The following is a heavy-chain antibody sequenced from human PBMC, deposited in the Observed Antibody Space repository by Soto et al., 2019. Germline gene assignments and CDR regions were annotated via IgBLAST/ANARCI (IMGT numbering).Heavy chain of an antibody. J-gene: IGHJ6*02. V-gene: IGHV3-23*01. CDR1: GLTFSSYA. CDR2: ISASGDDT. CDR3: AKVRGSIGYYYYGMDV. Sequence: EVQLLESGGGLVQPGGSLRLSCAGSGLTFSSYAMRWVRQAPGKGLEWVSGISASGDDTYYADPVRGRFTVSRDNSKDTLFLQMNSLRAEDTAIYYCAKVRGSIGYYYYGMDVWGQGTTVTVSS. D-gene: IGHD3-10*01.